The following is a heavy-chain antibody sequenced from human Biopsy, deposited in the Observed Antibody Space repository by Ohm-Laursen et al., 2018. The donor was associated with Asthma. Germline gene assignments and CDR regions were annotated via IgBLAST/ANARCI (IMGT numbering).Heavy chain of an antibody. J-gene: IGHJ4*02. D-gene: IGHD1-26*01. CDR3: ARGSSGGSYYTSLGY. V-gene: IGHV4-59*01. Sequence: GTLSLTCTVSGVSIRSYYWTWIRQPPGKGLEWIGNIHYSGSTYSNPSLKSRVTISVDTSKNQFSLKLSSVTAADTAVYYCARGSSGGSYYTSLGYWGQGTLVTVSS. CDR2: IHYSGST. CDR1: GVSIRSYY.